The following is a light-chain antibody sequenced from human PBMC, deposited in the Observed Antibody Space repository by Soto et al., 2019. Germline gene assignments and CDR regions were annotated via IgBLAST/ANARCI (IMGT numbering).Light chain of an antibody. CDR3: QQYKNWPPLT. V-gene: IGKV3-15*01. CDR1: QSVSSN. CDR2: GAS. J-gene: IGKJ4*01. Sequence: EIVMTQSPATLSVSPGERATLSCRASQSVSSNLGWYQQKPGQAPRLLIYGASTRATGIPARFSGSGSGTEFTLTISSLQSEDFAVYYCQQYKNWPPLTFGGGTKVEIK.